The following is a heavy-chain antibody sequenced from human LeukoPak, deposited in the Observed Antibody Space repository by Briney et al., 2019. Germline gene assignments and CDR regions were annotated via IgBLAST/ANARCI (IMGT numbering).Heavy chain of an antibody. Sequence: SETLSLTCTVSGGSISSGGYYWSWIRQHPGKGLEWIGYIYYSGSTYYNPSLKSRVTISVDTSKNQFSLKLSSVTAADTAVYYCARGPLKTSRAGPRFGYWGQGTLVTVSS. CDR3: ARGPLKTSRAGPRFGY. CDR1: GGSISSGGYY. CDR2: IYYSGST. J-gene: IGHJ4*02. V-gene: IGHV4-31*03.